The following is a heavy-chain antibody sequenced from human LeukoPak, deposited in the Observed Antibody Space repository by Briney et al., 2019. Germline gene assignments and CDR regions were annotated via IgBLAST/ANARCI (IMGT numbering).Heavy chain of an antibody. V-gene: IGHV1-18*01. CDR3: ARGEVSASLYYFDF. D-gene: IGHD5/OR15-5a*01. CDR1: GYTFTTYG. Sequence: ASVKVSCKTSGYTFTTYGVSWVRQAPGQGLEWMGWVSGYTDNTNYAERFQGRVTMTTDTSTSTVYMELTRLRSDDTAVYYCARGEVSASLYYFDFWGQGTLVTVS. J-gene: IGHJ4*02. CDR2: VSGYTDNT.